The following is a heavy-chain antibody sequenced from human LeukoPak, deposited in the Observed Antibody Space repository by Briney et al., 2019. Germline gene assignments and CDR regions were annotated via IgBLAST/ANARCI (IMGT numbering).Heavy chain of an antibody. CDR2: IRSKANSYAT. V-gene: IGHV3-73*01. Sequence: GGSLKLSCAASGFTFSGSAMPWVRQASGKGLEWVGRIRSKANSYATTYAASVKGRFTISRDDSKNTAYLQMNSLKTEDTAVYYCTRTYGDYASFENVWGQGTTVTVSS. J-gene: IGHJ6*02. CDR3: TRTYGDYASFENV. CDR1: GFTFSGSA. D-gene: IGHD4-17*01.